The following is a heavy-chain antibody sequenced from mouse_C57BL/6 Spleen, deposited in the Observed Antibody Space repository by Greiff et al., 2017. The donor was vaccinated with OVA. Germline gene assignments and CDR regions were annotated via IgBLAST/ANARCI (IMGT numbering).Heavy chain of an antibody. Sequence: VQLQQSGAELVRPGASVTLSCKASGYTFTDYEMHWVKQTPVHGLEWIGAIDPETGGTAYNQKFKGKAILTADKSSSTAYMELRSLTSEDSAVYYCTRGEDYDPFAYWGQGTLVTVSA. J-gene: IGHJ3*01. CDR2: IDPETGGT. CDR1: GYTFTDYE. V-gene: IGHV1-15*01. CDR3: TRGEDYDPFAY. D-gene: IGHD2-4*01.